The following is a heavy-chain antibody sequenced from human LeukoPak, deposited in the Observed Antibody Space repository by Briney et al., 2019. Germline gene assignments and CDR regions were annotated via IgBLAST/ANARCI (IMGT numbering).Heavy chain of an antibody. V-gene: IGHV3-9*01. J-gene: IGHJ4*02. CDR2: ISWNSGSI. D-gene: IGHD3-10*01. Sequence: GGSLRLSCAASGFTFDDYAMHWVRQAPGKGLEWVSGISWNSGSIGYADSVKGRFTISRDNAKNSLYLQMNSLRAEDTALYYCAKDGNSGSYGSGVDYWAREPWSPSPQ. CDR1: GFTFDDYA. CDR3: AKDGNSGSYGSGVDY.